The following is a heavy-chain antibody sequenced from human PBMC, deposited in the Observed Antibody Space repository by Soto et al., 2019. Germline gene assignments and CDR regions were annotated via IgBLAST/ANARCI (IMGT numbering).Heavy chain of an antibody. J-gene: IGHJ4*02. CDR1: GYTFTSYG. CDR2: ISAYNGNT. Sequence: GASVKVSCKASGYTFTSYGISWVRQAPGQGLEWMGWISAYNGNTNYAQKLQGRVTMTTDTSTSTAYMELRSLRPDDTAVYYCARGGDIVVVPAAVSFDYWGQGTLVTVSS. D-gene: IGHD2-2*01. V-gene: IGHV1-18*01. CDR3: ARGGDIVVVPAAVSFDY.